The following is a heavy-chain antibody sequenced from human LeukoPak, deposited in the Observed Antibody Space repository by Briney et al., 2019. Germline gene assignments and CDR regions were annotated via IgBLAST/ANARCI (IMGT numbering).Heavy chain of an antibody. J-gene: IGHJ4*02. D-gene: IGHD6-19*01. V-gene: IGHV4-4*07. CDR2: IYTSGST. CDR3: ARDYSSGWKLDY. CDR1: GGSISSYY. Sequence: SETLSRTCTVSGGSISSYYWSWIRQPAGNGLEWIGRIYTSGSTNYNPSFKSRVTMSVDTSKNQFSLKLSSMTAADTAVYYCARDYSSGWKLDYWGQGTLVTVSS.